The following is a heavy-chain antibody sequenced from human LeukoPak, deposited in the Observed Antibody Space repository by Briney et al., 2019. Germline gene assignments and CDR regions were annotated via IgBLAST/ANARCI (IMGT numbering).Heavy chain of an antibody. Sequence: GASVKVSCKASGYTFTSYGISWVRQAPGQGLEWMGWMNPNSGNTGYAQKFQGRVTITRNTSISTAYMELSSLRSEDTAVYYCARVNRGYFDYWGQGTLVTVSS. CDR3: ARVNRGYFDY. CDR2: MNPNSGNT. V-gene: IGHV1-8*01. CDR1: GYTFTSYG. J-gene: IGHJ4*02. D-gene: IGHD1/OR15-1a*01.